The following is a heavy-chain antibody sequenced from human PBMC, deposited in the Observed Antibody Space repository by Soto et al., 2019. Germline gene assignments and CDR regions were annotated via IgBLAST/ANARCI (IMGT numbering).Heavy chain of an antibody. V-gene: IGHV3-30*18. J-gene: IGHJ3*02. Sequence: QVQLVESGGGVVQPGRSLRLSCAASGFTFSSYGMHWVRQAPGKGLEWVAVISYDGSNKYHADSVKGRFTISRDNSKNTLYLQMNSLRAEDTAVYYCAKGLWGNSGAFDIWGQGTMVTVSS. CDR2: ISYDGSNK. CDR3: AKGLWGNSGAFDI. D-gene: IGHD3-10*01. CDR1: GFTFSSYG.